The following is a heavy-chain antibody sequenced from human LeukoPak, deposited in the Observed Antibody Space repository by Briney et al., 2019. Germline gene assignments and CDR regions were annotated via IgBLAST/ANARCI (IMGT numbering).Heavy chain of an antibody. CDR1: GITLSNYG. Sequence: PGGSLRLSCAVSGITLSNYGMSWVRQAPGKGLEWVAGMSDSGGRTNYADSVKGRFTISRDNPKNTLYLQMNSLRAEDTAVYLCAKRGVVIRVILVGFHKEAYYFDSWGQGALVTVSS. CDR2: MSDSGGRT. V-gene: IGHV3-23*01. D-gene: IGHD3-22*01. J-gene: IGHJ4*02. CDR3: AKRGVVIRVILVGFHKEAYYFDS.